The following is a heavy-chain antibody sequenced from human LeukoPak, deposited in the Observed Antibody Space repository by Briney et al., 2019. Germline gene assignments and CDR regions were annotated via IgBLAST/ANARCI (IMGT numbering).Heavy chain of an antibody. CDR1: GFTLSNYA. CDR2: ISGSGVNT. CDR3: AIAPNYFGSGSFFTLDY. Sequence: PGGSLRLSCAASGFTLSNYAMSWVRQAPGKGLEWVSGISGSGVNTYYADSVKGRFTISRDNSKNTLYLQMNSLRAEDTAIYYCAIAPNYFGSGSFFTLDYWGQGTLVTVSS. D-gene: IGHD3-10*01. J-gene: IGHJ4*02. V-gene: IGHV3-23*01.